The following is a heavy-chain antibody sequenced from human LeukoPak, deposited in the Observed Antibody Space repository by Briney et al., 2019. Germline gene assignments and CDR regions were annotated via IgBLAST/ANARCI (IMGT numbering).Heavy chain of an antibody. Sequence: ASVKVSCKASGGTSSSYAISWVRQAPGQGLEWMGRIIPILGIANYAQKFQGRVTITADKSTSTAYMELSSLRSEDTAVYYCASSVGSGGPSVYNWSDPWGQGTLVTVSS. J-gene: IGHJ5*02. CDR1: GGTSSSYA. V-gene: IGHV1-69*04. CDR2: IIPILGIA. CDR3: ASSVGSGGPSVYNWSDP. D-gene: IGHD3-10*01.